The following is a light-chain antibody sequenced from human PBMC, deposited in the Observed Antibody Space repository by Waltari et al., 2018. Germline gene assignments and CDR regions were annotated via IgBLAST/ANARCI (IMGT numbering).Light chain of an antibody. Sequence: QSVLTQPASVSGSPGQSITISCTGTSSDVGNYNLVPWYQQHPGKAPNLMIYEVSHRPRGVSNRFSGSRSGNTASLTSSGLQPGDETDYYCCSYAGHSTYVFGTGTKVTVL. V-gene: IGLV2-23*02. J-gene: IGLJ1*01. CDR2: EVS. CDR1: SSDVGNYNL. CDR3: CSYAGHSTYV.